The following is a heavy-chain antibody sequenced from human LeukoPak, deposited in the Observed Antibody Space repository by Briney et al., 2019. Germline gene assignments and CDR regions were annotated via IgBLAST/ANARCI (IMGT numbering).Heavy chain of an antibody. CDR1: GFTFSSYS. V-gene: IGHV3-21*01. CDR2: ISSSSSYI. J-gene: IGHJ3*02. CDR3: ARVTRDDDAFDI. Sequence: GGSLRLSCAASGFTFSSYSMNWVRQAPGKGLEWVSSISSSSSYIYYADSVKGRSTISRDNAKNSLYLQMNSLRAEDTAVYYCARVTRDDDAFDIWGQGTMVTVSS.